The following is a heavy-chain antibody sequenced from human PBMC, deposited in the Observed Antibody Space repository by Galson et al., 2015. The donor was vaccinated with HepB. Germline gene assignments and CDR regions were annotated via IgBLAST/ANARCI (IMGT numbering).Heavy chain of an antibody. J-gene: IGHJ4*02. D-gene: IGHD3-9*01. Sequence: SLRLSCAASGFTFSSYAMHWVRQAPGKGLEWVAVIWYDGSNKYYAGSVKGRFTISRDNSKNTLYLQMNSLRAEDTAVYYCARDPGYYDILTGYLCDYWGQRTLVTVSS. CDR2: IWYDGSNK. CDR3: ARDPGYYDILTGYLCDY. CDR1: GFTFSSYA. V-gene: IGHV3-33*08.